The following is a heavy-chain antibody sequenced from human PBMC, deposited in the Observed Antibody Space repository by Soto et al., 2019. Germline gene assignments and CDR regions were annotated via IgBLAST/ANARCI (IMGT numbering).Heavy chain of an antibody. Sequence: QLQLQESGSGLVKPSQTLSLTCAVSGGSISSGGYSWSWIRQPPGKGLEWIGYIYHSGSTYYNPSLKSRVTISVDRSKNQFSLKLSSVTAADTAVYYCAREPYDYGVYGRFDPWGQGTLVTVSS. J-gene: IGHJ5*02. D-gene: IGHD4-17*01. V-gene: IGHV4-30-2*01. CDR2: IYHSGST. CDR1: GGSISSGGYS. CDR3: AREPYDYGVYGRFDP.